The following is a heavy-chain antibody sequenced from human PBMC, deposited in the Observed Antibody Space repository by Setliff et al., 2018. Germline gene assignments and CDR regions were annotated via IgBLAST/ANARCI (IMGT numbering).Heavy chain of an antibody. CDR2: IKQDGSEK. J-gene: IGHJ4*02. D-gene: IGHD3-3*01. CDR1: GFTFSRYW. V-gene: IGHV3-7*01. CDR3: ARAAITIFGVVTPFDY. Sequence: GGSLRLSRAASGFTFSRYWMSWVRQAPGKGLEWVANIKQDGSEKYYVDSVKGRFTISRDNAKNSLYLQMNSLRAEDTAVYYCARAAITIFGVVTPFDYWGQGTLVTVSS.